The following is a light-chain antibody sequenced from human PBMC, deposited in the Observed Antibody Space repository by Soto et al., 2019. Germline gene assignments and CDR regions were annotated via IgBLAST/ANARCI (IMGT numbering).Light chain of an antibody. J-gene: IGKJ5*01. Sequence: DIPMTQSPSTLSASVGDRVTITCRASQNINSWLAWYQQKPGKAPKLLIYEASSLEKGVPARFGGSGSGTEFTLTISSLQAEDVAVYFCQQYYGAPITFGQGTRLEIK. CDR3: QQYYGAPIT. CDR2: EAS. CDR1: QNINSW. V-gene: IGKV1-5*03.